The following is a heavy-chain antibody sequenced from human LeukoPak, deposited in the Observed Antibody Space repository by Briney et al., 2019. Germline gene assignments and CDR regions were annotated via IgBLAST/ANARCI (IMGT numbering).Heavy chain of an antibody. Sequence: SETLSLTCTVSGGSISSSSYYWGWIRQPPGKGLEWIGSIYYSGSTYYNPSLKSRVTISVDTSKNQFSLKLSSVTAADTAVYYCARDPTRPDYSKMGSWSDPWGQGTLVTVSS. CDR1: GGSISSSSYY. J-gene: IGHJ5*02. CDR3: ARDPTRPDYSKMGSWSDP. CDR2: IYYSGST. V-gene: IGHV4-39*07. D-gene: IGHD4-11*01.